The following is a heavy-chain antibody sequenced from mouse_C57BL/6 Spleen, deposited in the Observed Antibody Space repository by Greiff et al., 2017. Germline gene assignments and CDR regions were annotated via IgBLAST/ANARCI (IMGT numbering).Heavy chain of an antibody. Sequence: DVKLVESGGGLVQPGGSLKLSCAASGIDFSRYWMSRVRRATGKGLEWIGEINPDSSTINYAPSRKDKFIIYRDNAKNTLYLQMSKVRSENTALYYCARVTAQAPWFAYWCQGTRVTVSA. CDR3: ARVTAQAPWFAY. J-gene: IGHJ3*01. CDR1: GIDFSRYW. CDR2: INPDSSTI. D-gene: IGHD3-2*02. V-gene: IGHV4-1*01.